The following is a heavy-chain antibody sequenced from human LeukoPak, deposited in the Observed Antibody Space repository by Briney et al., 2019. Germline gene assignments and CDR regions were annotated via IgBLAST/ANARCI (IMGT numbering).Heavy chain of an antibody. CDR2: IYYSGST. J-gene: IGHJ4*02. V-gene: IGHV4-59*12. CDR3: ARGRVRGVIYY. Sequence: PSETLSLTCTVSGGSLSSYYWSWIRQPPGKGLEWIGYIYYSGSTNYNPSLKSRVTISVDTSKNQFSLKLSSVTAADTAVYYCARGRVRGVIYYWGQGTLVTVSS. D-gene: IGHD3-10*01. CDR1: GGSLSSYY.